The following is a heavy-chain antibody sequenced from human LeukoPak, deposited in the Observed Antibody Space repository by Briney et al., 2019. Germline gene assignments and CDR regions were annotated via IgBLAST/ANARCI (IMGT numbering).Heavy chain of an antibody. CDR2: INSDGSST. CDR1: GFTFSSYW. Sequence: GGSLRLSCAASGFTFSSYWMHWVRQAPGKGLVWVSRINSDGSSTSYADSVKGRFTISRDNAKNTLYLQMNSLRAEDTAVYYCARGPGYAVGGAFDIWGQGTMVTVSS. CDR3: ARGPGYAVGGAFDI. V-gene: IGHV3-74*01. D-gene: IGHD5-12*01. J-gene: IGHJ3*02.